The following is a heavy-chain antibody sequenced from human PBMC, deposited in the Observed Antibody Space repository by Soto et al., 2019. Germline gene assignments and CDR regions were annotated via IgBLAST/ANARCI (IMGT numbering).Heavy chain of an antibody. V-gene: IGHV3-30*03. CDR1: GFNFDNYG. CDR3: ALSPQLGVITYYYYYGMDWFGP. Sequence: GGSLRVSCQASGFNFDNYGMHWVRQAPGKGLEWVAVISYDGSNKYYADSVKGRFTISRDNSKNTLYLQMNSLRAEDTAVYYCALSPQLGVITYYYYYGMDWFGPWGQGTLVTVSS. J-gene: IGHJ5*02. D-gene: IGHD3-22*01. CDR2: ISYDGSNK.